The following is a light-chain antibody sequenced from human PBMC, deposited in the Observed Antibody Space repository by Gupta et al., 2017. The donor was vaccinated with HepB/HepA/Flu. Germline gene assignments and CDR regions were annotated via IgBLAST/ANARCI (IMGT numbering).Light chain of an antibody. V-gene: IGKV3-15*01. J-gene: IGKJ5*01. CDR2: GES. CDR3: QQYNSSPVT. CDR1: QSVSAK. Sequence: EIVMTQSPATLSVSLGDRATLPCRASQSVSAKLAWYQQKPGQAPKLLIYGESTRATGIPDRFSGSGSGTEFTLTISSLQSEDFAIYYCQQYNSSPVTFGQGTRVEIK.